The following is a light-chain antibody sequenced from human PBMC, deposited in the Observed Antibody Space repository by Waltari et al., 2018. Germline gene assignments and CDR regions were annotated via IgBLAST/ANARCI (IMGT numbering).Light chain of an antibody. J-gene: IGLJ3*02. V-gene: IGLV1-44*01. CDR3: AAWDDGLNGWV. CDR2: TNS. CDR1: GSNIGSNT. Sequence: QSVLTQPPSASGSPGQRVTISCSGSGSNIGSNTVNWYQQIPGMAPKLLIYTNSQRPSRVRDRFSGSKSGTSGFLSISGLQSEDEADYYCAAWDDGLNGWVFGGRTKVTVL.